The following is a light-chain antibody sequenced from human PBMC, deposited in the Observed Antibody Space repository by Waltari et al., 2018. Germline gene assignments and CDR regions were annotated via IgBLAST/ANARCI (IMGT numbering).Light chain of an antibody. V-gene: IGLV3-1*01. CDR2: QDS. J-gene: IGLJ2*01. Sequence: YELTQPPSVSVSPGQTASITCSGDRLADKYVCWYQQKTGQSPVLVMHQDSRRPSGIPERFTGSSSGTTATLTISGTQAMDEADYYCQAWDSITDVVFGGGTRLTVL. CDR1: RLADKY. CDR3: QAWDSITDVV.